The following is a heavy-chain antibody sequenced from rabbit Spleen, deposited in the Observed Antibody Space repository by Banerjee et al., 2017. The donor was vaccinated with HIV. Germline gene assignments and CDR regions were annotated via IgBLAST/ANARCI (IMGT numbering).Heavy chain of an antibody. V-gene: IGHV1S40*01. CDR3: ARDTGSSFSSYGMDL. D-gene: IGHD8-1*01. J-gene: IGHJ6*01. CDR2: IAGSSSGFT. Sequence: QSLEESGGGLVQPEGSLALTCKASGFSFSSSDYICWVRQAPGKGLEWISYIAGSSSGFTYSATWAKGRFTCSKTSSTTVTLQMTSLTVADTATYFCARDTGSSFSSYGMDLWGPGTLVTVS. CDR1: GFSFSSSDY.